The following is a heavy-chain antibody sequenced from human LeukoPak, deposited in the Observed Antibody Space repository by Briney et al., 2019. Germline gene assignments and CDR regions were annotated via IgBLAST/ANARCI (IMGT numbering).Heavy chain of an antibody. Sequence: SLRLSCAASGFTFDDYAMHWVRQGPGKGLEWVSGISWNSDTIGYADSVTGRITISRDNAKKSLYLQMNSLRAEDTALYYCVKAGGAGSYYNWFDSWGQGTLVTVSS. CDR3: VKAGGAGSYYNWFDS. V-gene: IGHV3-9*01. J-gene: IGHJ5*01. CDR2: ISWNSDTI. D-gene: IGHD3-10*01. CDR1: GFTFDDYA.